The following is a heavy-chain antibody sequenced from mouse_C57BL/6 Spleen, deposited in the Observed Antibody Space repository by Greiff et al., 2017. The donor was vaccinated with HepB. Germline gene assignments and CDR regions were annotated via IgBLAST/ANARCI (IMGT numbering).Heavy chain of an antibody. CDR1: GFTFSDYY. CDR2: INYDGSST. V-gene: IGHV5-16*01. J-gene: IGHJ2*01. CDR3: ARDSRWFLDY. D-gene: IGHD2-3*01. Sequence: EVQRVESEGGLVQPGSSMKLSCTASGFTFSDYYMAWVRQVPEKGLEWVANINYDGSSTYYLDSLKSRFIISRDNAKNILYLQMSSLKSEDTATYYCARDSRWFLDYWGQGTTLTVSS.